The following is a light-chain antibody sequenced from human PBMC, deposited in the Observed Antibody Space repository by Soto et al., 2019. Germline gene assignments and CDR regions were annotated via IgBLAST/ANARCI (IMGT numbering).Light chain of an antibody. Sequence: IQMTQSPSSVSASVGDRVTITCRASQGIRRWLDRYQQKPGKAPKLLIYAASNLQSGVPSRFSGSGSGTDFTLTISSLQPEDFATYYCQQADSFPLTFGGGTKVEI. CDR3: QQADSFPLT. J-gene: IGKJ4*01. CDR1: QGIRRW. CDR2: AAS. V-gene: IGKV1-12*01.